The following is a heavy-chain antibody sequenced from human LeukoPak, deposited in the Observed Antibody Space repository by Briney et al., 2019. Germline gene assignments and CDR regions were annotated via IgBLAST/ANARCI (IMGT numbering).Heavy chain of an antibody. V-gene: IGHV1-46*01. D-gene: IGHD6-13*01. CDR3: ASQTDGYSSSWYPFDY. J-gene: IGHJ4*02. CDR1: GGTVSSYA. CDR2: MNPSGGST. Sequence: ASVKVSCKASGGTVSSYAISWVRQAPGQGLEWMGIMNPSGGSTSYAQKFQGRVTMTRDMSTSTVYMELSSLRSEDTAVYYCASQTDGYSSSWYPFDYWGQGTLVTVSS.